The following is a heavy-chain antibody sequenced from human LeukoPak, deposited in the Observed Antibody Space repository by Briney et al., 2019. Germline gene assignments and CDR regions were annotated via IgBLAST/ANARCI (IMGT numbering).Heavy chain of an antibody. V-gene: IGHV3-53*01. CDR3: ARGVEPLAANTLAY. J-gene: IGHJ4*02. Sequence: GGSLRLSCAASGFSFNDYDMHWVRQGTGKGLEWVSVLYSDGNTKYADSVQGRFTISRDNSKNTLYLEMNSLSPDDTAVYYCARGVEPLAANTLAYWGQGTLVTVSS. D-gene: IGHD1-14*01. CDR1: GFSFNDYD. CDR2: LYSDGNT.